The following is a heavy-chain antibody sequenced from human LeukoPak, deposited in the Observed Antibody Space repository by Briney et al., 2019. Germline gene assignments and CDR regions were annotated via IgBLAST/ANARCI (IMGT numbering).Heavy chain of an antibody. D-gene: IGHD5-18*01. V-gene: IGHV4-59*11. J-gene: IGHJ4*02. CDR1: GGSISSHY. CDR2: IYYSGST. Sequence: SETLSLTCTVSGGSISSHYWSWIRQPPGKGLEWIGSIYYSGSTNYNPSLKSRVTISVDTSKNQFSLKLSSVTAADTAVYYCAREIGPRQLHLWGSAFDYWGQGTLVTVSS. CDR3: AREIGPRQLHLWGSAFDY.